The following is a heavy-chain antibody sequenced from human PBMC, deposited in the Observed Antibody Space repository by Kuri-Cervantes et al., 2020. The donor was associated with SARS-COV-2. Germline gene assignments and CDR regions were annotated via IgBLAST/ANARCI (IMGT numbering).Heavy chain of an antibody. V-gene: IGHV1-46*01. CDR2: INPSGGST. CDR3: AREKRNDSSGYWLSRYYYGMDV. J-gene: IGHJ6*02. Sequence: ASVKVSCKASGYTFTSYYMHWVRQAPGQGLEWMGIINPSGGSTSYAQKFQGRVTMTRDTSTSTVYMELSSLRSEDTAVYYCAREKRNDSSGYWLSRYYYGMDVWGQGTTVTVSS. D-gene: IGHD3-22*01. CDR1: GYTFTSYY.